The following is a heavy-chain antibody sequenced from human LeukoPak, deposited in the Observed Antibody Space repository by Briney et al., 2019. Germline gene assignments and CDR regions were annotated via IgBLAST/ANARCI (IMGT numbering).Heavy chain of an antibody. Sequence: PSETLSLTCAVCGGSFSGYYWSWIRQPPGKGLEWIGEINHSGSTNYNPSLKSRVTISVDTSKNQFSLKLSSVTAADTAVYYCARGWGGSYYFPYNWFDPWGQGTLVTVSS. CDR1: GGSFSGYY. J-gene: IGHJ5*02. CDR3: ARGWGGSYYFPYNWFDP. D-gene: IGHD1-26*01. V-gene: IGHV4-34*01. CDR2: INHSGST.